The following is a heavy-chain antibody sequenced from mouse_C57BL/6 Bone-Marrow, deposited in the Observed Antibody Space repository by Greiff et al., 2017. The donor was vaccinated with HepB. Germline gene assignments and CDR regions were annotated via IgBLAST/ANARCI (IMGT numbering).Heavy chain of an antibody. CDR1: GYTFTDYY. V-gene: IGHV1-19*01. Sequence: VEPGASVKMSCKASGYTFTDYYMNWVKQSHGKSLEWIGVINPYNGGTSYNQKFKGKATLTVDKSSSTAYMELNSLTSEDSAVYYCARDYYGSSYDYWGQGTTLTVSS. J-gene: IGHJ2*01. D-gene: IGHD1-1*01. CDR2: INPYNGGT. CDR3: ARDYYGSSYDY.